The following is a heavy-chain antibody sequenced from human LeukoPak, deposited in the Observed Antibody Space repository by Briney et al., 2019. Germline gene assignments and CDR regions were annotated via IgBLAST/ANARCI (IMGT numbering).Heavy chain of an antibody. CDR1: GFTFSDYY. CDR3: ARGRVAVSTPYYMDV. D-gene: IGHD6-19*01. Sequence: GGSLRLSCAASGFTFSDYYMSWIRQAPGKGLEWVSYISSSGSTINYADSVKGRFTISRNNAKNSLYLQMNSLRAEDTAVYYCARGRVAVSTPYYMDVWGKGTTVTVSS. V-gene: IGHV3-11*01. CDR2: ISSSGSTI. J-gene: IGHJ6*03.